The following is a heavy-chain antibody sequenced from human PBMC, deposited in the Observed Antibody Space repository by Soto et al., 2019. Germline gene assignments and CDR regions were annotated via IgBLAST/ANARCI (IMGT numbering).Heavy chain of an antibody. J-gene: IGHJ6*02. Sequence: QVQLVQSGAAVKKPGSSVKVSCKASGGTFSSYAISWVRQAPGQGLEWMGGIIPIFGTANYAQKFQGRVTITADESTSTDNMELRSLRSEDTAVYSCACHVPDDGDYYGMDVWGQGTTVTVSS. CDR2: IIPIFGTA. CDR1: GGTFSSYA. V-gene: IGHV1-69*12. D-gene: IGHD2-2*01. CDR3: ACHVPDDGDYYGMDV.